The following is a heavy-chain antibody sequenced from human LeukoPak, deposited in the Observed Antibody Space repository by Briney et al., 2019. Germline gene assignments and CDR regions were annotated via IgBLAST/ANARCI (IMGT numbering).Heavy chain of an antibody. Sequence: PGGSLRLSCAASGFTFSSYWMHWVRQAPGQGLVWVSRINSDGSSTSYADSVKGRFIIAIDNAKNTLYRQMNSLRAEDTAVYYCARVVGFLGWLLRTDDAFDIWGQGTMVTVSS. J-gene: IGHJ3*02. D-gene: IGHD3-3*01. CDR1: GFTFSSYW. CDR3: ARVVGFLGWLLRTDDAFDI. CDR2: INSDGSST. V-gene: IGHV3-74*01.